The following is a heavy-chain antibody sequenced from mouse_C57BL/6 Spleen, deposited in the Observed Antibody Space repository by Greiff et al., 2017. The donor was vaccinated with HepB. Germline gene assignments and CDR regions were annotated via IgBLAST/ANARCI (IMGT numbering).Heavy chain of an antibody. Sequence: EVQLQQSGPVLVKPGASVKMSCKASGYTFTDYYMNWVKQSHGKSLEWIGVINPYNGGTSYNQKFKGKATLTVDKSSSTAYMELNSLTSEDSAVYYCARRGEYDAMDYWGQGTTVTVSS. V-gene: IGHV1-19*01. J-gene: IGHJ4*01. CDR1: GYTFTDYY. CDR2: INPYNGGT. CDR3: ARRGEYDAMDY.